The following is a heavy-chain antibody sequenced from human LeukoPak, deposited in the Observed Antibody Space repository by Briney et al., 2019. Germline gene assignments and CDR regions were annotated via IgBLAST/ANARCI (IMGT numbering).Heavy chain of an antibody. J-gene: IGHJ5*02. CDR1: GGSISGGGYS. V-gene: IGHV4-30-2*01. Sequence: SETLSLTCAVSGGSISGGGYSWSWIRQPPGKGLEWIGYIYHSGSTYYNPSLKSRVTISVDRSKNQFSLKLSSVTAADTAVYYCARYTGTTVSWFDPWAREPWSPSPQ. CDR2: IYHSGST. CDR3: ARYTGTTVSWFDP. D-gene: IGHD1-7*01.